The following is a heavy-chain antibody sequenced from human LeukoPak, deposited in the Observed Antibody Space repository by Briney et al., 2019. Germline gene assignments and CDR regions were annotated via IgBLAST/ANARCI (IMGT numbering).Heavy chain of an antibody. CDR3: ARGRRIKYYYCGMDV. CDR1: GGSFSGYY. D-gene: IGHD2/OR15-2a*01. V-gene: IGHV4-34*01. CDR2: INHSGST. J-gene: IGHJ6*02. Sequence: SETLSLTCAVYGGSFSGYYWSWIRQPPGKGLEWIGEINHSGSTNYNPSLKSRVTISVDTSKNQFSLKLSSVTAADTAVYYCARGRRIKYYYCGMDVWGQGTTVTVSS.